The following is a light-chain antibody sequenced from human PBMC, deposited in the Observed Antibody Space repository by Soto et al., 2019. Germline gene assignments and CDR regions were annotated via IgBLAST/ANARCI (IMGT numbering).Light chain of an antibody. CDR1: RGVSNW. CDR2: GAS. V-gene: IGKV1D-12*01. CDR3: QQANDFPFT. Sequence: DIQMSQSPSSVSASVGDRVTITCRVSRGVSNWVAWYQQKPGKAPKLLIYGASSLQSGVPSRFSGSGSGTYFTLTISSLEPEDFATYFCQQANDFPFTFGPGTKVDV. J-gene: IGKJ3*01.